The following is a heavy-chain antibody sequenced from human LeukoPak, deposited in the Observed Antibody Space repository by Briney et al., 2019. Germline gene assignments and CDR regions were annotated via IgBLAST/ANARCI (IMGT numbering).Heavy chain of an antibody. Sequence: GESLKISCKGSGYSFTSYWIGWVRQMPGKGLEWMGIIYPGDSDTRYSPSFQGQVTISADKSISTAYLQWSSLKASDTAMYYCARKVATSYYYMDVWGKGTTVTVSS. CDR1: GYSFTSYW. D-gene: IGHD5-12*01. V-gene: IGHV5-51*01. CDR3: ARKVATSYYYMDV. J-gene: IGHJ6*03. CDR2: IYPGDSDT.